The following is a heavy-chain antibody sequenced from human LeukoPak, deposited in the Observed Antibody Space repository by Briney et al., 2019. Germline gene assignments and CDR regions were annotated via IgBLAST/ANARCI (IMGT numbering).Heavy chain of an antibody. CDR1: GGTFSSYA. D-gene: IGHD5-18*01. J-gene: IGHJ4*02. Sequence: ASVKVSCKASGGTFSSYAISWVRQAPGQGLEWMGIINPSGGSTSYAQKFQGRVTMTRDTSTSTVYMELSSLRSEDTAVYYCAREDSYGTNAAHDYWGQGTLVTVSS. V-gene: IGHV1-46*01. CDR3: AREDSYGTNAAHDY. CDR2: INPSGGST.